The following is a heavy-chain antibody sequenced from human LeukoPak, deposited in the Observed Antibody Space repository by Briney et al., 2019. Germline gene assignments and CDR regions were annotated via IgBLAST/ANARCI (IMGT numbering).Heavy chain of an antibody. J-gene: IGHJ3*02. CDR1: GGSFSGYY. CDR3: ARHPYTSWDAFDI. V-gene: IGHV4-34*01. Sequence: SETLSLTCAVYGGSFSGYYWSWIRQPPGKGLEWIGEINHSGSTNYNPSLKSRVTISVDTSKNQFSLKLSSVTAADTAVYYCARHPYTSWDAFDIWGQGTMVTVSS. D-gene: IGHD2-2*01. CDR2: INHSGST.